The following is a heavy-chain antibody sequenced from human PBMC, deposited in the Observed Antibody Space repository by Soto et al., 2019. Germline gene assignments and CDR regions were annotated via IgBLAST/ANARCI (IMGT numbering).Heavy chain of an antibody. Sequence: SETLSLTCAVSGYSISSGYYWGWIRQPPGKGLEWIGSIYHSGSTYYNPSLKSRVTLSVDTSKNQFSLKLSSLTPANPAVYYVAKGLHASAPLRGYSSRSAPWGQEPWSPSPQ. CDR2: IYHSGST. V-gene: IGHV4-38-2*01. D-gene: IGHD5-18*01. J-gene: IGHJ5*02. CDR1: GYSISSGYY. CDR3: AKGLHASAPLRGYSSRSAP.